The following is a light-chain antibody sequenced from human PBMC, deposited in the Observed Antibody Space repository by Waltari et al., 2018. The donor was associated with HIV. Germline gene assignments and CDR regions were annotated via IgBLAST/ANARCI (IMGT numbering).Light chain of an antibody. J-gene: IGLJ3*02. Sequence: QSVLTQPPSVSGAPGTRVTISGTGSSSNIVAPYAVPWYQQLPGTAPKVLIYGNRDLPSGVPGRFSGSKSGTSASLVITGLQAEDEANYYCQSYDSSLSAWVFGGGTKLTVL. CDR2: GNR. V-gene: IGLV1-40*01. CDR1: SSNIVAPYA. CDR3: QSYDSSLSAWV.